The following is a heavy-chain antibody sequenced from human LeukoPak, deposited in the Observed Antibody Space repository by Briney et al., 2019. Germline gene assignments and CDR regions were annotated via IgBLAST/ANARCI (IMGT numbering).Heavy chain of an antibody. J-gene: IGHJ4*02. CDR1: GFIFSNYA. CDR3: TRDSSYGDYSTAFDY. D-gene: IGHD4-17*01. CDR2: SGSTT. Sequence: AGGSLRLSCAASGFIFSNYAMTWVRQAPGKGLEWVSSSGSTTNYSDSVKGRFTISRDNSKNTLYLQMYSLRADDTAVYYCTRDSSYGDYSTAFDYWGQGALVTVSS. V-gene: IGHV3-23*01.